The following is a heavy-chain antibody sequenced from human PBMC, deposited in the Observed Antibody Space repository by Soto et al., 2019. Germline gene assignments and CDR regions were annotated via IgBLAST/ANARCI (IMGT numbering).Heavy chain of an antibody. CDR3: ARAPWSLGWFEP. CDR1: GGSISSYY. D-gene: IGHD2-15*01. CDR2: IYYSGST. V-gene: IGHV4-59*01. J-gene: IGHJ5*02. Sequence: SETLSLTCTVSGGSISSYYWSWIRQPPGKGLEWIGYIYYSGSTNYNPSLKSRVTISVDTSKNQFSLKLSSVTAAHPAVYYCARAPWSLGWFEPWGQGTLVTAPQ.